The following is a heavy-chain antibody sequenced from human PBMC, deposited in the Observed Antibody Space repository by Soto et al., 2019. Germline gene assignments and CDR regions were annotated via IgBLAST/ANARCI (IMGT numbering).Heavy chain of an antibody. CDR2: IAYDGSKN. D-gene: IGHD2-15*01. V-gene: IGHV3-30-3*01. CDR1: GFNFSSYT. J-gene: IGHJ4*02. CDR3: AREYCSGGSCQSIFDY. Sequence: PGGSLRLSCAATGFNFSSYTVHWVRQAPGKGLDWVAVIAYDGSKNSYADSAKGRFTISRDNSKNTLFLQMNSLAVEDTAVYYCAREYCSGGSCQSIFDYWGQGTLVTVS.